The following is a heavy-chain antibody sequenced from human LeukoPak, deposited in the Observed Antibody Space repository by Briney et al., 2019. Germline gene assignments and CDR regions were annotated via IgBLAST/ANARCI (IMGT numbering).Heavy chain of an antibody. D-gene: IGHD2-8*01. V-gene: IGHV3-48*03. CDR3: ARDQMGSDAFDI. Sequence: TGGSLRLSCVVSGFTFSNYEMNWVRQAPGKGLEWLSYISSGSRTLKYADSVKGRLTISRDNAKNSLYLQMTSLRAEDTALYYCARDQMGSDAFDIWGRGTMATVSS. CDR2: ISSGSRTL. CDR1: GFTFSNYE. J-gene: IGHJ3*02.